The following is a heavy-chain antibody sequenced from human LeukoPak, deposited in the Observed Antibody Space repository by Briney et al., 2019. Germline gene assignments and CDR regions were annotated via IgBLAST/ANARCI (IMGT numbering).Heavy chain of an antibody. CDR3: AKDHNTIFGVVISPRYYYGMDV. D-gene: IGHD3-3*01. Sequence: GGSLRLSCAASGFTFSSYAMSWVRQAPGKGLEWVSAISGSGGSTYYADSVKGRFTISRHNSKNTLYLQMNSLRAEDTAVYFCAKDHNTIFGVVISPRYYYGMDVWGQGTTVTVSS. J-gene: IGHJ6*02. CDR2: ISGSGGST. CDR1: GFTFSSYA. V-gene: IGHV3-23*01.